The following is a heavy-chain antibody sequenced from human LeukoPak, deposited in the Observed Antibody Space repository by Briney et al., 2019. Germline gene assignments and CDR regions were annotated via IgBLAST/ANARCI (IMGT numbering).Heavy chain of an antibody. CDR2: VRGSGGST. CDR1: GFTFSRYA. Sequence: PGGSLRLSCAASGFTFSRYAMSWVRQAPGKGLEWVSSVRGSGGSTYYADSVKGRFTISRDDSQNTLYPQMNSLRAEDTAVYYCAKDMGAGSGEVDYWGQGTLVTVSS. CDR3: AKDMGAGSGEVDY. D-gene: IGHD6-19*01. V-gene: IGHV3-23*01. J-gene: IGHJ4*02.